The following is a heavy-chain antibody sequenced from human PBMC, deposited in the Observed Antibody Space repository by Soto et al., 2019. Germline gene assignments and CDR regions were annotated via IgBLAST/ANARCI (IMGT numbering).Heavy chain of an antibody. V-gene: IGHV5-10-1*01. CDR1: GYSFTSYW. CDR3: AREVVVVVAARDYYYGMDV. CDR2: IDPSDSYT. D-gene: IGHD2-15*01. Sequence: GESLKISCKGSGYSFTSYWISWVRQMPGKGLEWMGRIDPSDSYTNYSPSFQGHVTISADKSISTAYLQWSSLKALDTAMYYCAREVVVVVAARDYYYGMDVWGQGTTVTVSS. J-gene: IGHJ6*02.